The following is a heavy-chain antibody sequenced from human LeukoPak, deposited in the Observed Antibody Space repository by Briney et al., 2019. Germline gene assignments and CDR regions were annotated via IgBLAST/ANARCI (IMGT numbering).Heavy chain of an antibody. J-gene: IGHJ4*02. CDR1: GGSISSGGYY. CDR2: IYYSGST. D-gene: IGHD3-22*01. Sequence: PSETLSLTCTVSGGSISSGGYYWSWIRQPPGKGLEWIGYIYYSGSTNYNPSLKSRVTISVDTSKNQFSLKLSSVTAADTAVYYCASYYYDSSGPFDVWGQGTLVTVSS. V-gene: IGHV4-61*08. CDR3: ASYYYDSSGPFDV.